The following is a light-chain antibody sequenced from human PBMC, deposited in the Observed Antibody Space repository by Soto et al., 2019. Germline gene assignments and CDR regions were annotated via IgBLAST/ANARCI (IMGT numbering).Light chain of an antibody. J-gene: IGKJ3*01. CDR3: QHYNNWPFT. V-gene: IGKV3-15*01. Sequence: EIVMTQSPATLSVSPGERATLSCRASQSVTYNLAWYQQKPGQAPRLLFYGAYTRATGIPARFSGSGSGTEFSLTITSLQSEDFAVYYCQHYNNWPFTFGPGTKVDIK. CDR2: GAY. CDR1: QSVTYN.